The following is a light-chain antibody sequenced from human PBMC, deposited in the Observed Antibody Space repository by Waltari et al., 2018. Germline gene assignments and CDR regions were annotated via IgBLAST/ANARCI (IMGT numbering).Light chain of an antibody. J-gene: IGLJ3*02. CDR1: SSHVGGYNY. V-gene: IGLV2-11*01. Sequence: QSALTQPRPVSGSPGQPVTLSCTGTSSHVGGYNYVSWYQQHPGKAPKLMIYDVSKRPSGVPDRFSGSKSGNTASLTISGLQAEDEADYYCCSYAGSYTWVFGGGTKLTVL. CDR2: DVS. CDR3: CSYAGSYTWV.